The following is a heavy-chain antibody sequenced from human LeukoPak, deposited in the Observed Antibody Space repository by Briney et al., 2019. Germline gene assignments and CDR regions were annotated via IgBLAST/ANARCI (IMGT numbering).Heavy chain of an antibody. Sequence: ASVKVSCKASGYTFTSYGISWVRQAPGQGLEWMGWISAYNGNTNYAQKLQGRVTMTTDTSTSTAYMELRSLRSDDTAVYYCARVGPRYCSSTSCPSEDWFGPWGQGTLVTVSS. D-gene: IGHD2-2*01. CDR2: ISAYNGNT. CDR3: ARVGPRYCSSTSCPSEDWFGP. V-gene: IGHV1-18*01. J-gene: IGHJ5*02. CDR1: GYTFTSYG.